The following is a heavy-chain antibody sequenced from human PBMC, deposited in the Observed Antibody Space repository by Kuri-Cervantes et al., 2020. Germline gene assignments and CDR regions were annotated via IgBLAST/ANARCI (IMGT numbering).Heavy chain of an antibody. J-gene: IGHJ2*01. CDR2: IKHDGSQK. CDR1: GFTFNTYW. V-gene: IGHV3-7*01. CDR3: AKDNRIPRYSSSWNDWYFDL. Sequence: GGSLRLSCAASGFTFNTYWMSWVRQAPGKGLEWVANIKHDGSQKFYVDSVKGRFTISRDNAKNSLYLQMNSLRAEDTAVYYCAKDNRIPRYSSSWNDWYFDLWGRGTLVTVSS. D-gene: IGHD6-13*01.